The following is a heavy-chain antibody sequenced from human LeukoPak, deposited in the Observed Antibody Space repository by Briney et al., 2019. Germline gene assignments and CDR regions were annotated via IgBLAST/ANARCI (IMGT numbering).Heavy chain of an antibody. V-gene: IGHV1-69*05. CDR2: IIPIFGTA. CDR3: ARGGATVTTFRFDY. CDR1: GGTFSSYA. Sequence: GASVKVSCKASGGTFSSYAISWVRQAPGQGLEWMGGIIPIFGTANYAQKFQGGVTITTDESTSTAYMELSSLRSEDTAVYYCARGGATVTTFRFDYWGQGTLVTVSS. D-gene: IGHD4-11*01. J-gene: IGHJ4*02.